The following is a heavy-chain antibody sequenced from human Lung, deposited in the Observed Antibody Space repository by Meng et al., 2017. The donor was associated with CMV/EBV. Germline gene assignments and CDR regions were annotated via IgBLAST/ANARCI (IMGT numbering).Heavy chain of an antibody. V-gene: IGHV7-4-1*02. CDR1: GYTFTRYP. CDR3: GTLKYTSGFYGPAY. D-gene: IGHD6-19*01. J-gene: IGHJ4*02. CDR2: ISTNTGNP. Sequence: VQLVQAGSELKKPGASAKVSCKASGYTFTRYPMNWVRQAPGQGLEWMGWISTNTGNPTYAQGFTGRFVFSVDTSVSTAYLQISSLKAEDTAVYYCGTLKYTSGFYGPAYWGQGALVTVSS.